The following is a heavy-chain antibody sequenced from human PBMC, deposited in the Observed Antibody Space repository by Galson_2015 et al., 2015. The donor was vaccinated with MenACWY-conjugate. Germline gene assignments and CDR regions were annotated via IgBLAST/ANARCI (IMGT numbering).Heavy chain of an antibody. D-gene: IGHD2-15*01. Sequence: SLRLSCAASGFTIGSYWIHWVRQVPGMGPVWISCITVDATNTEFADSVKGRFALSRDNARNTVYLQMNSLPAEDTAVYYCARDGGCRTPVDCLGQGTLVTVSS. CDR3: ARDGGCRTPVDC. CDR1: GFTIGSYW. V-gene: IGHV3-74*03. CDR2: ITVDATNT. J-gene: IGHJ4*02.